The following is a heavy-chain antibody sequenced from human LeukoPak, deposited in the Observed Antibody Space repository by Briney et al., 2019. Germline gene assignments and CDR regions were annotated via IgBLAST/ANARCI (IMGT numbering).Heavy chain of an antibody. D-gene: IGHD2-2*01. CDR1: GGTFSSYA. CDR3: ARGAPYCSSTSCYFDY. Sequence: ASVTVSCKASGGTFSSYAISWVRQAPGQGLEWMGGIIPIFGTANYAQKFQGRVTITADESTSTAYMELSSLRSEDTAVYYCARGAPYCSSTSCYFDYWGQGTLVTVSS. J-gene: IGHJ4*02. V-gene: IGHV1-69*13. CDR2: IIPIFGTA.